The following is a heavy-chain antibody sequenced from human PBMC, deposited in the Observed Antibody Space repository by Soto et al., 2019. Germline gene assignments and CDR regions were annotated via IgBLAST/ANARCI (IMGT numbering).Heavy chain of an antibody. J-gene: IGHJ4*02. V-gene: IGHV3-48*03. CDR3: ARDRTGTGKIYYFDY. Sequence: GESLKISCAASGFTFTNYEINWVRQAPGKGLEWISYISSSGSSTYYADSVKGRFTISRDNAKTSVYLQMNSLRAEDTAVYYCARDRTGTGKIYYFDYWGQGTLVTVS. D-gene: IGHD1-1*01. CDR2: ISSSGSST. CDR1: GFTFTNYE.